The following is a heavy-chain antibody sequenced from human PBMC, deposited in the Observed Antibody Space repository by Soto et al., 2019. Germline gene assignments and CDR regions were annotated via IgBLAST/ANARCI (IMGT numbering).Heavy chain of an antibody. CDR3: ARRVTSSFDY. CDR1: GFTFSIYN. V-gene: IGHV3-23*01. D-gene: IGHD4-4*01. Sequence: PGGSLRLSCVASGFTFSIYNMNWVRQAPGKGLEWVSVITGSGDYTNYGDSVKGRFTISRDNSKNTLYLQMNSLRAEDTAVYFCARRVTSSFDYWGQGTLVTVSS. J-gene: IGHJ4*02. CDR2: ITGSGDYT.